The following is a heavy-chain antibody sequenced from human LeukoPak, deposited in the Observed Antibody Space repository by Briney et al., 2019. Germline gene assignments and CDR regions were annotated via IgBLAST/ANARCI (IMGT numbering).Heavy chain of an antibody. J-gene: IGHJ4*02. CDR1: GYSISSGYY. CDR2: IYHSGST. Sequence: PSETLSLTCTVSGYSISSGYYWGWIRQPPGKGLEWIGSIYHSGSTYYNPSLKSRVTISVDTSKNQFSLKLSSVTAADTAVYYCARDGSGSYYNSEFDYWGQGTLVTVSS. V-gene: IGHV4-38-2*02. CDR3: ARDGSGSYYNSEFDY. D-gene: IGHD3-10*01.